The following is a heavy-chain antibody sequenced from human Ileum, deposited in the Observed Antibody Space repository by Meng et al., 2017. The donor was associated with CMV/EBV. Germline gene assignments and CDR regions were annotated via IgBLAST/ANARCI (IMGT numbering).Heavy chain of an antibody. J-gene: IGHJ4*02. CDR2: INYSGTT. Sequence: SETLSLTCTVSGGSISSSTYFWVCVRQPPGKGLEWIGSINYSGTTYYRSSLKSRGTISVDTSKNQFSLKVSSVTAADTAVYYCARAGLTTHYYFDYWGQGTLVTVSS. D-gene: IGHD4-11*01. CDR1: GGSISSSTYF. CDR3: ARAGLTTHYYFDY. V-gene: IGHV4-39*07.